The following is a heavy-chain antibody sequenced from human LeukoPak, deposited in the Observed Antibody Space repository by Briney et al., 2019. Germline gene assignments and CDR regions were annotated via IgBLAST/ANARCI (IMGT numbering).Heavy chain of an antibody. CDR3: ARVGELGSNYYYYGMDV. CDR2: IYPGDSDT. V-gene: IGHV5-51*01. CDR1: GYSFTSYW. D-gene: IGHD3-10*01. Sequence: GESLQISCKGSGYSFTSYWIGWVRQMPGKGLEWMGIIYPGDSDTRYSPSFQGQVTISADKSISTAYLQWSSLKASDTAMYYCARVGELGSNYYYYGMDVWGQGTTVTVSS. J-gene: IGHJ6*02.